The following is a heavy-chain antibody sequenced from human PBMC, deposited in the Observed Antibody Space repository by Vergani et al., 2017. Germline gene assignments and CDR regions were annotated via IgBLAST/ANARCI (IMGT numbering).Heavy chain of an antibody. V-gene: IGHV4-59*01. D-gene: IGHD4-23*01. CDR1: GGSISSYY. Sequence: QVQLQESGPGLVKPSETLSLTCTVSGGSISSYYWSWIRQPPGKGLEWIGYIYYSGSTNYNPSLKSRVTISVDTSKNQFSLKLSSVTAADTAVYYCAREAQMVTLGLIDYWGQGTLVTVSS. J-gene: IGHJ4*02. CDR2: IYYSGST. CDR3: AREAQMVTLGLIDY.